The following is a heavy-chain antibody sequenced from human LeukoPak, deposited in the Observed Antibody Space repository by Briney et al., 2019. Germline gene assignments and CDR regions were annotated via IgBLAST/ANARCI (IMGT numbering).Heavy chain of an antibody. V-gene: IGHV3-23*01. CDR3: AKDSHYLFDP. CDR1: GFTFSSYA. J-gene: IGHJ5*02. CDR2: ISGRGGST. D-gene: IGHD3-10*01. Sequence: GGSLRLSCAASGFTFSSYAMSWVRQAPGKGLEWVSAISGRGGSTYYADSVKGRFTISRDNSKNTLYLKMNSLRAEDTAVYYCAKDSHYLFDPWGQGTLVTVSS.